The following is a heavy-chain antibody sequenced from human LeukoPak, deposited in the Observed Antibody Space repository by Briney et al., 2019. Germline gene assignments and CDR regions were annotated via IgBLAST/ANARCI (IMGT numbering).Heavy chain of an antibody. D-gene: IGHD6-19*01. CDR2: ISNDGTNK. CDR3: AKDFGIWGIAVAGYAFDI. V-gene: IGHV3-30*18. CDR1: GFTFSTYG. J-gene: IGHJ3*02. Sequence: GGSLRLSCAASGFTFSTYGMDWVRLAPGKGLEWVAVISNDGTNKYYADSVKGRFTISRDNSKNTLYLQMNSLRAEDTAVYYCAKDFGIWGIAVAGYAFDIWGQGTMVTVSS.